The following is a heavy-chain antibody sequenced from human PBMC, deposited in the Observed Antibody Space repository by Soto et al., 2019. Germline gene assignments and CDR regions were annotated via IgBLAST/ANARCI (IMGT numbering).Heavy chain of an antibody. CDR2: ISPDSKVT. V-gene: IGHV3-74*01. D-gene: IGHD4-17*01. CDR1: GITFSNNW. Sequence: GPPRLSGATAGITFSNNWMHWVRQAPGEGPLWVACISPDSKVTHSADFVKRRCTISRDTTRTTAQLQMNSLRGDATAVYYSVHSLFSSYGVENWGQGTLVTVSS. CDR3: VHSLFSSYGVEN. J-gene: IGHJ4*02.